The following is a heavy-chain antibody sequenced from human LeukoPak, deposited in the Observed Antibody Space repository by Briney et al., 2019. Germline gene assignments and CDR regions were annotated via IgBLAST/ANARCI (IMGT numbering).Heavy chain of an antibody. CDR2: IYYSGSP. J-gene: IGHJ6*02. CDR1: GDSISSYY. CDR3: ARQIIAAGKNYYGMDV. V-gene: IGHV4-59*08. D-gene: IGHD6-13*01. Sequence: SETLSLTCSVSGDSISSYYWSWIRKPPGKGLEWIGNIYYSGSPDYNPSLKSRVTISLDTSENQFSLRLSSVTAADTAVYYCARQIIAAGKNYYGMDVWGQGTTVTVSS.